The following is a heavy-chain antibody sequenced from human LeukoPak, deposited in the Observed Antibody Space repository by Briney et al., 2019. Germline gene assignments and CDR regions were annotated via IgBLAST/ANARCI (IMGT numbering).Heavy chain of an antibody. Sequence: PGGSLRLSCAASGFTFSSYGMHWVRQAPGKGLEWVAFIRYDGSNKYYADSVKGRFTISRDNSKNTLYLQMNSLRAEDTAVYYCASGRGYSYGTLYWGQGTLVTVSS. CDR2: IRYDGSNK. D-gene: IGHD5-18*01. J-gene: IGHJ4*02. V-gene: IGHV3-30*02. CDR1: GFTFSSYG. CDR3: ASGRGYSYGTLY.